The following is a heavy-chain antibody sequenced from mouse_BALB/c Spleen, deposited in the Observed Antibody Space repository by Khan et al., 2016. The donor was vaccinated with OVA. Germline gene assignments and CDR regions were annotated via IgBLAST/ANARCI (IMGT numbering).Heavy chain of an antibody. Sequence: QVQLKQSGAELARPGASVKMSCKASGYIFTNYMMHWVKQRPGQGLEWIGDINPSNDYSNYNQNFKDKATLTADKSSSTAYMQLSSLTSEDSAVYYWARGGYGSFGFWGQGTLVTGSA. CDR3: ARGGYGSFGF. CDR2: INPSNDYS. V-gene: IGHV1-4*01. CDR1: GYIFTNYM. D-gene: IGHD1-1*01. J-gene: IGHJ3*01.